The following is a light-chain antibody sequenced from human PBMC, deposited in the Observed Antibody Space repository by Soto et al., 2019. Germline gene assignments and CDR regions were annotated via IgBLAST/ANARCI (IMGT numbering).Light chain of an antibody. CDR1: QSVSSSY. J-gene: IGKJ5*01. CDR3: QQYAASPIT. CDR2: GAS. Sequence: EIVLTQSPATLSLSPGERATLSCRASQSVSSSYLAWYQQKPGQAPRLLIYGASSRATGIPDRFSGSGSGTDFTLTISSLEPEDFAVFYCQQYAASPITFGQGTRLEIK. V-gene: IGKV3-20*01.